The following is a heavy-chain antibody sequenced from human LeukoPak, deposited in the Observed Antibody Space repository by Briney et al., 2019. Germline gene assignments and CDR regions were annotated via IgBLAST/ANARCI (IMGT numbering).Heavy chain of an antibody. Sequence: SVNVSFKASGGTFSSYAISWVRQAPGQGLEWMGGIIPIFGTANYAQKFQGRVTITTDESTSTAYMELSSLRSEDTAVYYCARGGYYYDSRDWGQGTLVTVSS. CDR3: ARGGYYYDSRD. V-gene: IGHV1-69*05. J-gene: IGHJ4*02. CDR2: IIPIFGTA. D-gene: IGHD3-22*01. CDR1: GGTFSSYA.